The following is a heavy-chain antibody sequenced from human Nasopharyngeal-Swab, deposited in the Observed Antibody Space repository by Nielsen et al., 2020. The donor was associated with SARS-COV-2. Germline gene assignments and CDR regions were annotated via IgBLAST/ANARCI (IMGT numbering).Heavy chain of an antibody. CDR2: IWYDGSNK. V-gene: IGHV3-33*01. CDR3: AAAPSGDYRGY. D-gene: IGHD4-17*01. J-gene: IGHJ4*02. Sequence: GGSLRLSCAASGFTFSNYGMHWVRQAPGKGLEWLAVIWYDGSNKYYADSVKGRFTISRDNSKNTVYLQMNSLRTEDTAVYYCAAAPSGDYRGYWGQGTLVTVSS. CDR1: GFTFSNYG.